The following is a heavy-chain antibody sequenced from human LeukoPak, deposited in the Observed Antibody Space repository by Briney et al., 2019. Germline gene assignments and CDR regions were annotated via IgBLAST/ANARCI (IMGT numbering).Heavy chain of an antibody. CDR3: ARNYLSGRNQIDY. J-gene: IGHJ4*02. CDR2: INPNSGGT. V-gene: IGHV1-2*02. Sequence: ASVKVSCKASGYTFTAYFMHCVRQAPGQGLEWMGWINPNSGGTNYAQKFQGRVTVTSDTSLSTAYMELSRLGSDDTAVYYCARNYLSGRNQIDYWGQGTLVTVSS. D-gene: IGHD3-10*01. CDR1: GYTFTAYF.